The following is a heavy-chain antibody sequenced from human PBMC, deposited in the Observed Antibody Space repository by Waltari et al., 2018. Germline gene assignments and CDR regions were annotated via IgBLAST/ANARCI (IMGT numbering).Heavy chain of an antibody. J-gene: IGHJ4*02. CDR1: AYSISSGPY. V-gene: IGHV4-38-2*02. CDR3: AREKLHGGYGDYSLGRYYFDY. D-gene: IGHD4-17*01. Sequence: QVQLQESGPGLVKPSETLSLTCAVSAYSISSGPYWGCIRQPPGTGLAWIGSIYPSGSTYYNPSLKSRVTISVDTSKNQFSLKLSSVTATDTAVYYCAREKLHGGYGDYSLGRYYFDYWGQGTLVTVSS. CDR2: IYPSGST.